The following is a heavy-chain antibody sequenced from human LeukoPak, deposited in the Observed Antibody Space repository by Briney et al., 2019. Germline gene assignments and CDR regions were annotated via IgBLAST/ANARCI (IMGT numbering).Heavy chain of an antibody. CDR3: AREIVATMNAFDI. J-gene: IGHJ3*02. CDR2: ISSSSSYI. V-gene: IGHV3-21*01. D-gene: IGHD5-12*01. CDR1: GFTFSSYS. Sequence: KTGGSLRLSCAASGFTFSSYSMNWVRQAPGKGLEWVSSISSSSSYIYYADSVKGRFTISRDNAKNSLYLQMNSLRAEDTAVYYCAREIVATMNAFDIWGQGTMVTVSS.